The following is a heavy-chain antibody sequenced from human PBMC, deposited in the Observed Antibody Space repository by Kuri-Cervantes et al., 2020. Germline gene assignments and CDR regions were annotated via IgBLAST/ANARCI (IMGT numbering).Heavy chain of an antibody. V-gene: IGHV3-21*01. CDR2: ISSSSSYI. CDR1: GFTFSSYS. Sequence: GESLKISCAASGFTFSSYSMNWVRQAPGKGLEWVSSISSSSSYIYYADSVEGRFTISRDNAKNSLYLQMNSLRAEDTAVYYCASGCSSTSCPKYYYGMDVWGQGTTVTVSS. J-gene: IGHJ6*02. CDR3: ASGCSSTSCPKYYYGMDV. D-gene: IGHD2-2*01.